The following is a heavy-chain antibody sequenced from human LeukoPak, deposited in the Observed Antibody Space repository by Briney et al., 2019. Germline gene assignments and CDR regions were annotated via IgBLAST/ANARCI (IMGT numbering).Heavy chain of an antibody. J-gene: IGHJ4*02. CDR1: GGSLSGYY. Sequence: PSETLSLTCAVYGGSLSGYYWSWIRQTPVKSLEWIGEINQSGSTDYNPSLKSRVTMSVDTSQNQFSLRLNSVTAADTAIYYCARRFNWNYDFWGQGTLVTVSS. V-gene: IGHV4-34*01. CDR2: INQSGST. CDR3: ARRFNWNYDF. D-gene: IGHD1-1*01.